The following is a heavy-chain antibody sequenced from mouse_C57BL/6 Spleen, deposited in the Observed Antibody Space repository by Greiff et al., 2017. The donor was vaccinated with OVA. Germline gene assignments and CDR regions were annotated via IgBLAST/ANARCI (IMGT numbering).Heavy chain of an antibody. V-gene: IGHV1-80*01. Sequence: VKLVESGAELVKPGASVKISCKASGYAFSSYWMNWVKQRPGKGLEWIGQIYPGDGDTNYNGKFKGKATLTADKSSSTAYMQLSSLTSEDSAVYFCARTAPYYYGSSPTPFDDWGKGTTLTVSS. CDR1: GYAFSSYW. CDR2: IYPGDGDT. J-gene: IGHJ2*01. CDR3: ARTAPYYYGSSPTPFDD. D-gene: IGHD1-1*01.